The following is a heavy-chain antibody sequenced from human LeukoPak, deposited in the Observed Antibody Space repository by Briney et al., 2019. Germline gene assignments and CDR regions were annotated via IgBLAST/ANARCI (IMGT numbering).Heavy chain of an antibody. CDR2: ISSSSSAI. CDR3: ARRRSTFYYGSGSYGG. Sequence: PGGSLRLSCAASGFTFSSYSMNWVRQAPGKGLEWVSYISSSSSAIYYADSVKGRFTISRDNAKNSLYLQMNSLRAEDTAVYYCARRRSTFYYGSGSYGGWGQGTLVTVSS. J-gene: IGHJ4*02. D-gene: IGHD3-10*01. CDR1: GFTFSSYS. V-gene: IGHV3-48*01.